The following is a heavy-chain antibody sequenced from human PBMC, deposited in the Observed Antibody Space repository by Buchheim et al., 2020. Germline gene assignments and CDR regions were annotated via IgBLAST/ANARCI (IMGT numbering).Heavy chain of an antibody. J-gene: IGHJ4*02. D-gene: IGHD3-3*01. CDR2: ISYDGSNK. CDR1: GFTFSSYA. CDR3: ATLRFLEWLSFDY. Sequence: QVQLVESGGGVVQPGRSLRLSCAASGFTFSSYAMHWVRQAPGKGLEWVAVISYDGSNKYYADSLKGRFPISRDNSKKTQYLQMNSLRAEDTAVYYCATLRFLEWLSFDYWGQGTL. V-gene: IGHV3-30-3*01.